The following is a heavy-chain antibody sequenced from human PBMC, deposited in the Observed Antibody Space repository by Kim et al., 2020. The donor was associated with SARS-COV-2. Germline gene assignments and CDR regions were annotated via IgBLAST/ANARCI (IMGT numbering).Heavy chain of an antibody. CDR3: ARMRRYYDSSGYSEDY. Sequence: SETLSLTCTVSGGSISSSSYYWGWIRQPPGKGLEWIGSIYYSGSTYYNPSLKSRVTISVDTSKNQFSLKLSSVTAADTAVYYCARMRRYYDSSGYSEDYWGQGTLVPSPQ. D-gene: IGHD3-22*01. CDR1: GGSISSSSYY. CDR2: IYYSGST. J-gene: IGHJ4*02. V-gene: IGHV4-39*01.